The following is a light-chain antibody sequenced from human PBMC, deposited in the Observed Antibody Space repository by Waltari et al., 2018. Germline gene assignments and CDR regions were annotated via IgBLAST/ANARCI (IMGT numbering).Light chain of an antibody. V-gene: IGLV2-8*01. CDR2: EVS. CDR1: RTDIGVYNY. CDR3: ASFAGSNTL. J-gene: IGLJ2*01. Sequence: QSALTQPPSASGPPGQSVTISRPGTRTDIGVYNYVSLYQQHPGKAPKLLIYEVSERPSGVPDRFSGSKSGITASLTVFGLQTEDEADYYCASFAGSNTLFGGGTKLTVL.